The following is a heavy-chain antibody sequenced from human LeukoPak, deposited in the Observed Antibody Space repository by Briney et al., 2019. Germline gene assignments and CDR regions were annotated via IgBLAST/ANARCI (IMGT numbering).Heavy chain of an antibody. V-gene: IGHV3-7*01. CDR2: IKQDGSQE. Sequence: GGSLRLSCAASGFAVSSNYMSWVRQAPGKGLEWVAHIKQDGSQEYYVDSVKGRFTISRDSAKNSLYLQMNSLRAEDTAVYYCARGVPYDSWSGPHYSDYWGQGTLVPVSS. CDR3: ARGVPYDSWSGPHYSDY. D-gene: IGHD3-3*01. CDR1: GFAVSSNY. J-gene: IGHJ4*02.